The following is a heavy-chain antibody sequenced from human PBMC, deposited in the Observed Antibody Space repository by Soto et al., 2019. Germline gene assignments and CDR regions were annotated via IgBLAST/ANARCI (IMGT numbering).Heavy chain of an antibody. J-gene: IGHJ4*02. D-gene: IGHD6-13*01. CDR2: TYNDGKT. CDR3: AKESAADGLAF. CDR1: GFAVSTNY. Sequence: GVSLRLSCAASGFAVSTNYMSWVRQDPGKGLEWVSVTYNDGKTDYTDSVKGRFTISRHNSKNTLYLQMDSLRAEDTAVYYCAKESAADGLAFWGQGTLVNVSS. V-gene: IGHV3-53*04.